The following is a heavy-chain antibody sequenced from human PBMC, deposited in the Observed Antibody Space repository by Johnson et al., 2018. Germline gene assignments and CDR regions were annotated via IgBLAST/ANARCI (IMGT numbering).Heavy chain of an antibody. V-gene: IGHV3-49*03. CDR1: GFTFGDYA. D-gene: IGHD3-22*01. CDR3: TRVYYDSRGYYQYWYFDL. J-gene: IGHJ2*01. Sequence: VQLVQSGGGLVQPGRSLRLSCTASGFTFGDYAMSWFRQAPGKGLEWVGFIRSKAYGGTTEYAASVKGRFTISRDDSKSIAYLQMNSLKTEDTAGYYCTRVYYDSRGYYQYWYFDLWGRGTLVTVSS. CDR2: IRSKAYGGTT.